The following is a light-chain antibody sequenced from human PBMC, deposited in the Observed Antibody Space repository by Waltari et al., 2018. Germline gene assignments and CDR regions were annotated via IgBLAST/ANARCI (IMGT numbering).Light chain of an antibody. J-gene: IGKJ1*01. CDR1: QSISTF. V-gene: IGKV3-20*01. CDR3: QHYVRLPAT. CDR2: ATS. Sequence: IVLTQSPGTLSLSPGERATLSCRASQSISTFLAWYQQRPGQAPRPLIYATSSRATGIPDRFSGSGSGTDFSLTISRLEPEDFAVYYCQHYVRLPATFGQGTKVEIK.